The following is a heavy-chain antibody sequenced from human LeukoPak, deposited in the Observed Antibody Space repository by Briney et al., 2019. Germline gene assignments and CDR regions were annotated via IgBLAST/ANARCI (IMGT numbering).Heavy chain of an antibody. Sequence: GGSLRLSCAASGFTFSSYAMHWVRPAPGKGLEYVSAISSNGGSTYYANSVKGRFTISRDNSKNTLYLQMGSLRAEDMAVYYCARTPGVTGAFDIWGQGTMVTVSS. D-gene: IGHD2-21*02. CDR3: ARTPGVTGAFDI. CDR1: GFTFSSYA. V-gene: IGHV3-64*01. J-gene: IGHJ3*02. CDR2: ISSNGGST.